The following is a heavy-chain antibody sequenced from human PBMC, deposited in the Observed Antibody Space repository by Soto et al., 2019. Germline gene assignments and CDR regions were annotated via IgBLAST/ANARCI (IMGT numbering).Heavy chain of an antibody. V-gene: IGHV4-30-4*01. CDR3: ARWGSYYGLGSYFSSHFDY. Sequence: QVQLQESGPGLVKPSQTLSLTCTVSGGSISSGDYYWSWIRQPPGKGLEWIGYIYYSGSTYYNPSLKSRVTISVDTSKNQFSLKLSSVTAADTAVYYCARWGSYYGLGSYFSSHFDYWGQGTLVTVSS. D-gene: IGHD3-10*01. CDR2: IYYSGST. CDR1: GGSISSGDYY. J-gene: IGHJ4*02.